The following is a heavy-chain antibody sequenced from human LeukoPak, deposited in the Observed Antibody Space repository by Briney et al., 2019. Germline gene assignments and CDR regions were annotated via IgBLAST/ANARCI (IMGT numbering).Heavy chain of an antibody. CDR1: GYTFTGYY. CDR3: ARGSFCSSTSCYILGWFDP. Sequence: GASVKVSCKASGYTFTGYYMHWVRQAPGQGLEWMGWINPNSGGTNYAQKFQGRVTMTRNTSISTAYMELSSLRSEDTAVYYCARGSFCSSTSCYILGWFDPWGQGTLVTVSS. D-gene: IGHD2-2*02. J-gene: IGHJ5*02. V-gene: IGHV1-2*02. CDR2: INPNSGGT.